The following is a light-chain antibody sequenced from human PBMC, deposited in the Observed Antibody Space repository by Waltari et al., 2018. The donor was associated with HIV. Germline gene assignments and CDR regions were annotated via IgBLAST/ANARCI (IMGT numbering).Light chain of an antibody. CDR2: LGS. Sequence: IVLTQSPLSLPVIPGEPASLSCRSSPSLLHSSGFYYLDWYLQKPGQSPQLLIYLGSHRASGVSDRFSGGGSGTHFTLNVTRVEADDVGIYFCMQSLQIPPTFGGGTKV. CDR3: MQSLQIPPT. J-gene: IGKJ4*01. V-gene: IGKV2-28*01. CDR1: PSLLHSSGFYY.